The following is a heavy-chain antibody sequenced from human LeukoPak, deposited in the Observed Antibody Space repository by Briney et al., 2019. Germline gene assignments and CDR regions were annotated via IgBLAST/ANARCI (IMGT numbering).Heavy chain of an antibody. D-gene: IGHD3-10*01. CDR1: GGSISSYY. J-gene: IGHJ6*02. CDR3: ARGSGLWFGEPLWYYYYGVDV. V-gene: IGHV4-59*01. Sequence: SETLSLTCTVSGGSISSYYWSWIRQPPGKGLEWIGYIYYSGSTNYNPSLKSRVTTSVDTSKNQFSLKLSSVTAADTAVYYCARGSGLWFGEPLWYYYYGVDVWGQGTTVTVSS. CDR2: IYYSGST.